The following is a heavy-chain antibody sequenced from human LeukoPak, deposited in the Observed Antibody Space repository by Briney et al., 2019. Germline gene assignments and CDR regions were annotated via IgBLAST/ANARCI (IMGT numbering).Heavy chain of an antibody. CDR1: GFTFSSYA. Sequence: GGSLRLSCAASGFTFSSYAMHWVRQAPGKGLEWVAFISYDGSNKYYADSVKGRFTISRDNSKNTLYLQMNSLRAEDTAVYYCARGANWNPFIDYWGQGTLVTVSS. D-gene: IGHD1-1*01. V-gene: IGHV3-30-3*01. J-gene: IGHJ4*02. CDR3: ARGANWNPFIDY. CDR2: ISYDGSNK.